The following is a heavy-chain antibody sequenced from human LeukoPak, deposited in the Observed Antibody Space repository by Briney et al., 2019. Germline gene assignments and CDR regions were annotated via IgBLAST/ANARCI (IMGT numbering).Heavy chain of an antibody. CDR3: AREHYDFWSGYYRGYYYGMDV. D-gene: IGHD3-3*01. J-gene: IGHJ6*02. Sequence: SQTPSLTCTVSGGSISSGGYYWSWIRQHPGKGLEWIGYIYYSGSTYYNPSLKSRVTISVDTSKNQFSLKLSSVTAADTAVYYCAREHYDFWSGYYRGYYYGMDVWGQGTTVTVSS. V-gene: IGHV4-31*03. CDR2: IYYSGST. CDR1: GGSISSGGYY.